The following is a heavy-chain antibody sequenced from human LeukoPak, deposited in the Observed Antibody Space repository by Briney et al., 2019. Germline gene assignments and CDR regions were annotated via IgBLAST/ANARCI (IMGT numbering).Heavy chain of an antibody. V-gene: IGHV3-11*01. J-gene: IGHJ4*02. CDR2: ISSSGSTI. D-gene: IGHD5/OR15-5a*01. Sequence: GGSLRLSCAASGFTFSDYYMSWIRQAPGKGLEWVSYISSSGSTIYYADSVKGRFTISRDNAKNSLYLQMNSLRAEDTAVYYCARDRDRVSTIGPFDYWGQGTLVTVSS. CDR3: ARDRDRVSTIGPFDY. CDR1: GFTFSDYY.